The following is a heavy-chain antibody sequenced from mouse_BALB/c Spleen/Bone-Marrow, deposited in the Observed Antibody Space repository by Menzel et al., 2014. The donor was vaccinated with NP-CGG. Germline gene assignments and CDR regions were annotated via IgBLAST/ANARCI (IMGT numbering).Heavy chain of an antibody. Sequence: QVQLQQSGAELAKPGASVKMSCKASGYTFTSYWMHWVKQRPGQGLEWIGYINPSTGYTEYNQKFKDKATLTADKSSSTAYMQLSSLTSEASAVYYCARDWYFDVWGAGTTVTVSS. J-gene: IGHJ1*01. CDR2: INPSTGYT. CDR3: ARDWYFDV. CDR1: GYTFTSYW. V-gene: IGHV1-7*01.